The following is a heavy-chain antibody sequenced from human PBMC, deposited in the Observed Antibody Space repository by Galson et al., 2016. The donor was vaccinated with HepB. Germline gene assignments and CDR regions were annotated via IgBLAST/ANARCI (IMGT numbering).Heavy chain of an antibody. J-gene: IGHJ2*01. V-gene: IGHV2-70*01. CDR1: GFSLSSRSMC. Sequence: PALVKPTQTLTLTCTFSGFSLSSRSMCVSWIRQPPGRALEWLAMIDWDNDKYYRTSLKTRLTISKDSSNNQVVLTMTNMDPVDTATYYCARTVFGGEHFDSSRGYVDLWGRGTLVIVSS. D-gene: IGHD3-16*01. CDR2: IDWDNDK. CDR3: ARTVFGGEHFDSSRGYVDL.